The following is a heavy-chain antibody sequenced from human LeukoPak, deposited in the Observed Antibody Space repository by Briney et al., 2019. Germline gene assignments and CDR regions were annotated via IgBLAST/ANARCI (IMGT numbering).Heavy chain of an antibody. D-gene: IGHD6-13*01. V-gene: IGHV3-33*06. Sequence: PGRSLRLSCAASGFTFSSYGMHWVRQAPGKGLEWVAVIWYGGSNKYYADSVKGRFTISRDNSKNTLYLQMNSLRAEDTAVYYCAKGSHAAADSFDYWGQGTLVTVSS. J-gene: IGHJ4*02. CDR3: AKGSHAAADSFDY. CDR1: GFTFSSYG. CDR2: IWYGGSNK.